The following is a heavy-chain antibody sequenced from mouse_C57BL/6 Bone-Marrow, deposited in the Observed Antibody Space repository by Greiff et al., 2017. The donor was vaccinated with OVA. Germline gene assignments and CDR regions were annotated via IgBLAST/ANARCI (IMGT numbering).Heavy chain of an antibody. V-gene: IGHV5-16*01. CDR1: GFTFSDYY. Sequence: EVKLMESEGGLVQPGSSMKLSCTASGFTFSDYYMAWVRQVPEKGLEWVANINYDGSSTYYLDSLKSRFIISSDNAKNILYLQMSSLKSEDTATYYCARARYYYGSLYYFDYWGQGTTLTVSS. J-gene: IGHJ2*01. CDR3: ARARYYYGSLYYFDY. D-gene: IGHD1-1*01. CDR2: INYDGSST.